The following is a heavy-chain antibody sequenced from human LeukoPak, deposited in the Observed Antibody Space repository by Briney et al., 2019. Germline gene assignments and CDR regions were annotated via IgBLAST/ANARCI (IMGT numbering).Heavy chain of an antibody. Sequence: SVKVSCKASGGTFSSYAISWVRQAPGQGLEWMGGIIPIFGTANYAQKFQGRVTITADESTSTAYMELSSLRSEDTAVYYCARVVAPSSDRRATMVRKGWFDPWGQGTLVTVSS. CDR2: IIPIFGTA. CDR1: GGTFSSYA. V-gene: IGHV1-69*13. J-gene: IGHJ5*02. D-gene: IGHD3-10*01. CDR3: ARVVAPSSDRRATMVRKGWFDP.